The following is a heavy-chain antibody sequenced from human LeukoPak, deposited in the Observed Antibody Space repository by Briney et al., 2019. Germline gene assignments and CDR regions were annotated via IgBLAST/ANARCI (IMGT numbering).Heavy chain of an antibody. J-gene: IGHJ3*02. CDR1: GFTFSSYA. CDR2: ISYDGSNK. D-gene: IGHD3-22*01. V-gene: IGHV3-30*04. Sequence: GGSLRLSCAASGFTFSSYAMHWVRQASGKGLEWVAVISYDGSNKYYADSVKGRFTISRDNSKNTLYLQMNSLRAEDTAVYYCARDSSGQHAFDIWGQGTMVTVSS. CDR3: ARDSSGQHAFDI.